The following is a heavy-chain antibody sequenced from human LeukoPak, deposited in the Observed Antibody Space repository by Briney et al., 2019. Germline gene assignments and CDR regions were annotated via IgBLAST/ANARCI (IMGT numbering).Heavy chain of an antibody. J-gene: IGHJ4*02. CDR2: IYTSDST. V-gene: IGHV3-53*01. CDR3: ARGASCGGDCYPH. CDR1: GFSVRSSY. Sequence: GGSLRLSCEASGFSVRSSYMSWVRQPPGKGLEWVSVIYTSDSTHYADSVKGRFIISRDNSRNTLYLQMNSLRAEDTAVHYCARGASCGGDCYPHWGQGTLVTVSS. D-gene: IGHD2-21*02.